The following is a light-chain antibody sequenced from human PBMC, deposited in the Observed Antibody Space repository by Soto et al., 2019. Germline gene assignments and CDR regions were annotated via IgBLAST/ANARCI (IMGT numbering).Light chain of an antibody. CDR3: QQYGSSSFT. V-gene: IGKV3-20*01. Sequence: EIVLTQSPGTLSLSPEERATLSCRASQSVSSSYLAWYQQKPGQAPRLLIYGASSRATGIPDRFSGSGSGTDFILTISRLEPEDFAVYYCQQYGSSSFTFGPGTKVDIK. CDR1: QSVSSSY. J-gene: IGKJ3*01. CDR2: GAS.